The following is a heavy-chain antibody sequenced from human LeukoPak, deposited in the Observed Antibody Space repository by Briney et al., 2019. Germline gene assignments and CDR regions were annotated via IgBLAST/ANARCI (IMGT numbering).Heavy chain of an antibody. D-gene: IGHD3-22*01. V-gene: IGHV3-74*01. J-gene: IGHJ4*02. Sequence: GGYLRLSCAASGFTFSSCWMYWVRQAPGKGLVWVSRINTYGTITNYADSVKGRFTISRDNAKNTLYLQMNSLRAEDTAVYYRASSAYDYGYWGQGTLVTVSS. CDR1: GFTFSSCW. CDR3: ASSAYDYGY. CDR2: INTYGTIT.